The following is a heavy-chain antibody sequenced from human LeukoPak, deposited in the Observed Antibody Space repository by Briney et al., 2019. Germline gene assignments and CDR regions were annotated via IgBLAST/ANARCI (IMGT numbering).Heavy chain of an antibody. D-gene: IGHD2-21*02. Sequence: SVKVSCKASGGTFSSYAISWVRQAPGQGLEWMGRIIPILGIANYAQKFQGRVTITADKSTSTAYMELSSLRSEDTAVYYCASSDSGDYYYGMDVWGQGTTVTVPS. CDR2: IIPILGIA. J-gene: IGHJ6*02. V-gene: IGHV1-69*04. CDR3: ASSDSGDYYYGMDV. CDR1: GGTFSSYA.